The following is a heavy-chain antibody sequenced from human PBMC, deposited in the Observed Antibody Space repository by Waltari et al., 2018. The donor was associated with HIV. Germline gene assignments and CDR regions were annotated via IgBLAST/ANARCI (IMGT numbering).Heavy chain of an antibody. D-gene: IGHD3-10*01. J-gene: IGHJ2*01. CDR1: GGPIRCTKYY. V-gene: IGHV4-39*01. CDR3: ARHSGPYVHHFDY. Sequence: QLQESGPGLVKPSETLSLPCTVSGGPIRCTKYYWGWIRQTPGKGLELIGTFYYRGRSYNNPSFKSRLNMSIDTSTNRFSLNLTSVTAADTALYYCARHSGPYVHHFDYLGRGTLVTVS. CDR2: FYYRGRS.